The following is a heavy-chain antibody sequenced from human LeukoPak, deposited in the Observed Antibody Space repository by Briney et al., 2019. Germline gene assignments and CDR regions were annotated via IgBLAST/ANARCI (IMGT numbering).Heavy chain of an antibody. CDR1: GASINKYY. CDR3: ARNAGTKDYYYGMDV. CDR2: FFYSGST. Sequence: SETLSLTCTVSGASINKYYWNWVRQPPGKGLEGIGYFFYSGSTRYNPSLKSRVTISGDMSNNQFSLRLTSLTAADTAVYYCARNAGTKDYYYGMDVWGQGTTVIVSS. V-gene: IGHV4-59*08. J-gene: IGHJ6*02. D-gene: IGHD2-2*01.